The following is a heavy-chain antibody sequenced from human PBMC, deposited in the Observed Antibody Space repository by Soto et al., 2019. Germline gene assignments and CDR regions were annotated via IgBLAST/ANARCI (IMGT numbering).Heavy chain of an antibody. Sequence: QVQLQESGPGLLKPSQTLSLTCTVSGGSISSGGYYWSWIRQHPGKGLEYIGYIHNSGTTYYNPSLQSRVTISRDTSKKHVSLKLSSVTAADTAVYYCARDRRDWFDPWGQGTLVTVSS. CDR3: ARDRRDWFDP. CDR1: GGSISSGGYY. CDR2: IHNSGTT. V-gene: IGHV4-31*03. J-gene: IGHJ5*02.